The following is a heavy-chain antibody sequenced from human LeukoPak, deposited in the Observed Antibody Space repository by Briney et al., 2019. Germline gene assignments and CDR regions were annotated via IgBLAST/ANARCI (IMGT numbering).Heavy chain of an antibody. Sequence: ASVKVSCKASGYTFTDYFLHWLRQAPGQGLEWMGWINPKTSATNYAQSFQGRVTMTTDTSTSTAYMELRSLRSDDTAVYYCARHPGSYYYYYMDVWGKGTTVTVSS. CDR1: GYTFTDYF. D-gene: IGHD1-1*01. CDR2: INPKTSAT. CDR3: ARHPGSYYYYYMDV. J-gene: IGHJ6*03. V-gene: IGHV1-2*02.